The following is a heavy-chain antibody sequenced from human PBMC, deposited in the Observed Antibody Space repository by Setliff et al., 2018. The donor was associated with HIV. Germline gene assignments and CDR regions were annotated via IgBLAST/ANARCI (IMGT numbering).Heavy chain of an antibody. Sequence: SETLSLTCIVSGDSIGSGGDFWWAWIRQPPGKGQEWIGSIYATGETFYKPSLKSRLSISVDTSKNQFSLKLNSMTVADTALYYCARQKGRRLWAFDSWGQGTLVTVSS. D-gene: IGHD3-16*01. CDR2: IYATGET. CDR3: ARQKGRRLWAFDS. J-gene: IGHJ4*02. V-gene: IGHV4-39*01. CDR1: GDSIGSGGDF.